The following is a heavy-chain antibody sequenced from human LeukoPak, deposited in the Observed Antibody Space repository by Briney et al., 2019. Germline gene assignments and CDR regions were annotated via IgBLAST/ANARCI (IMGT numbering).Heavy chain of an antibody. D-gene: IGHD4-17*01. Sequence: PGGSLRLSCAASGFTVSSNYMSWVRQAPGKGLEWVSVIYSGGSTYYADSMKGRFTISRHNSKNTLYLQMNSLRAEDTAVYYCARDSGDLYDAFDIWGQGTMVTVSS. V-gene: IGHV3-53*04. J-gene: IGHJ3*02. CDR1: GFTVSSNY. CDR2: IYSGGST. CDR3: ARDSGDLYDAFDI.